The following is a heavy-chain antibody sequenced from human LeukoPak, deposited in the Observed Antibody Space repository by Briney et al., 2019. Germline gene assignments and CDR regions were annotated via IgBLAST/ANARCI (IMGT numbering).Heavy chain of an antibody. D-gene: IGHD3-22*01. CDR1: GGSISSSSYY. V-gene: IGHV4-39*01. CDR2: IYYSGST. J-gene: IGHJ4*02. Sequence: PSETLSLTCTVSGGSISSSSYYWGWIRQPPGKGLEWIGSIYYSGSTYYNPSLKSRVTISVDTSKNQFSLKLSSVTAADTAVYYCASTTDYYSGTNTFDYWGQGTLVTVSS. CDR3: ASTTDYYSGTNTFDY.